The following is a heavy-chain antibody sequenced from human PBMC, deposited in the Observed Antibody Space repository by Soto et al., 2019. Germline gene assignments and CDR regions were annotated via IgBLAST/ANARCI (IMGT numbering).Heavy chain of an antibody. V-gene: IGHV4-31*03. CDR2: IQYRGIT. Sequence: SETLSLTCTVSGDSISSGGFYWSWIRQFLGKGLEWIGFIQYRGITDYNPSLKSRDIMSVDTSRNQFSMKLSSVTVADKAVYYCARGGRYFSGGSCYFWPRKNWFDPWGQGTLVTVSS. CDR1: GDSISSGGFY. D-gene: IGHD2-15*01. CDR3: ARGGRYFSGGSCYFWPRKNWFDP. J-gene: IGHJ5*02.